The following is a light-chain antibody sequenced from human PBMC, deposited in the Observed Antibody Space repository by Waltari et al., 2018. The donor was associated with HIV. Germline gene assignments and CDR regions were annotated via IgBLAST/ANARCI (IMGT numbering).Light chain of an antibody. CDR3: CSFAGTNTWV. J-gene: IGLJ3*02. CDR2: DVT. V-gene: IGLV2-23*02. CDR1: STDVGVYTY. Sequence: QSALTQPASVSGSPGQSLTISCAGGSTDVGVYTYVSWYQQYPGKVPKVVIYDVTERPSGVSNRFSGSKSGNTASLTISGLQAEDEADYYCCSFAGTNTWVFGGGTRLTV.